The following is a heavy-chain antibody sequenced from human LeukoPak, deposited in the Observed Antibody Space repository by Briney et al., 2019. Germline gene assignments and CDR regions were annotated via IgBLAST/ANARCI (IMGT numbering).Heavy chain of an antibody. V-gene: IGHV1-69*05. J-gene: IGHJ5*02. D-gene: IGHD2-2*01. CDR2: IIPIFGTA. Sequence: GASVKVSCKASGGTFSSYAISWVLQAPGQGLEWMGGIIPIFGTANYAQKFQGRVTITTDESTSTAYMELSSLRSEDTAVYYCATEAAMSGLGWFDPWGQGTLVTVSS. CDR3: ATEAAMSGLGWFDP. CDR1: GGTFSSYA.